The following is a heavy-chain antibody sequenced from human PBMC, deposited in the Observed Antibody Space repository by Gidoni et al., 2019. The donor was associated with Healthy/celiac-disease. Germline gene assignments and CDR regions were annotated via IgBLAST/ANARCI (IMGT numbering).Heavy chain of an antibody. CDR1: GYTFTSYG. CDR2: ISAYNGNT. V-gene: IGHV1-18*01. D-gene: IGHD3-10*01. CDR3: ARDVWFGEPATYGLMFDY. J-gene: IGHJ4*02. Sequence: QVQLVQSGAEVKKPGASVKVSCKASGYTFTSYGISWVRQAPGQGLEWMGWISAYNGNTNYAKKLQGRGTMTTDTSTSTAYMELRSLRSDDTAVYYCARDVWFGEPATYGLMFDYWGQGTLVTVSS.